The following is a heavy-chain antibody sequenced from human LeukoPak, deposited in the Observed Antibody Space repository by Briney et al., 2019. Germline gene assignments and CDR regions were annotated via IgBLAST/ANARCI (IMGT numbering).Heavy chain of an antibody. CDR1: GFTFSNYA. CDR3: AKAGSSGYYYFDY. J-gene: IGHJ4*02. Sequence: GGSLRLSCAASGFTFSNYAMSWVRQAPGKGLEWVSTINDRGIATYYADSVKGRFTISRDNSKSTLYLQMNSLRADDTAVYYCAKAGSSGYYYFDYWGQGTLVTVSS. CDR2: INDRGIAT. V-gene: IGHV3-23*01. D-gene: IGHD3-22*01.